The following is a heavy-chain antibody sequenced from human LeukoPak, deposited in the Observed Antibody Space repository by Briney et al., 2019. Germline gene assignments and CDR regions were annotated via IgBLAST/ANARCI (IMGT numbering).Heavy chain of an antibody. CDR3: ARAAHSGSLAPFDY. Sequence: SETLSLTCTVSGGSMRSSRYYWGWIRQPPGKGLEWIGRVYTSGSTNYNPSLKSRVTMSIDTSKNQFSLKLSSVTAADTAVYYCARAAHSGSLAPFDYWGQGTLVTVSS. V-gene: IGHV4-61*05. D-gene: IGHD1-26*01. CDR2: VYTSGST. J-gene: IGHJ4*02. CDR1: GGSMRSSRYY.